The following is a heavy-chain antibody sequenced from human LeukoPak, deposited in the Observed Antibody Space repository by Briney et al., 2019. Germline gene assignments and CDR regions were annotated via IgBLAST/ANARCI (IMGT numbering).Heavy chain of an antibody. CDR2: MIPILALP. CDR1: GGTFSSNY. J-gene: IGHJ2*01. CDR3: TRDREVGSTTEGFWYFDL. Sequence: SVKVSCKASGGTFSSNYVSWVRQAPGQGLEWMGRMIPILALPNYVHKFQGRIAITADKSATTAYMELSSLTSEDTAVYYCTRDREVGSTTEGFWYFDLWGRGTLVTVSS. D-gene: IGHD1-26*01. V-gene: IGHV1-69*04.